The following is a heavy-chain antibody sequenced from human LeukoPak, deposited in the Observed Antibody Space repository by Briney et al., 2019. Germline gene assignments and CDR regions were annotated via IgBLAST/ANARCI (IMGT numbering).Heavy chain of an antibody. Sequence: WGSLRLSCAASGFTFSNYGMSWVRQAPGKGLEWVSSISRSGGSTHYADSVKGRFVISRDTSKNTLHLQMNSLTAGDTAVYYCARKGAGLDAFDLWGQGTVVPVSS. V-gene: IGHV3-23*01. CDR3: ARKGAGLDAFDL. J-gene: IGHJ3*01. D-gene: IGHD3/OR15-3a*01. CDR2: ISRSGGST. CDR1: GFTFSNYG.